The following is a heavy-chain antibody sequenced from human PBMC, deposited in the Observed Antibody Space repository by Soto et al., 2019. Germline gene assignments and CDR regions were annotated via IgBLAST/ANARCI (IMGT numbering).Heavy chain of an antibody. CDR1: WFTVSSNY. Sequence: GGSLRLSCAASWFTVSSNYMSWVRQAPGKGLEWVSVIYSGGSTYYADSVKGRFTISRDNSKNTLYLQMNSLRAEDTAVYYCASYSRYDILTGYYGYFDYWGQGTLVTAPQ. J-gene: IGHJ4*02. V-gene: IGHV3-53*01. CDR3: ASYSRYDILTGYYGYFDY. D-gene: IGHD3-9*01. CDR2: IYSGGST.